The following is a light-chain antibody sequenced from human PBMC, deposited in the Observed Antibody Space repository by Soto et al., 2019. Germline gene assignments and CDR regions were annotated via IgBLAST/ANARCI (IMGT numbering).Light chain of an antibody. CDR1: GSDVGSYKY. Sequence: QSVLTQPASVSGSLGQSITISCTGTGSDVGSYKYVSWYQQHPGKAPKLIIFEVSNRPSGVSDRFSGSKSGNTASLTTSGRQAEDEAAYFCSSYTTISSTGIFGAGTKLTVL. V-gene: IGLV2-14*01. J-gene: IGLJ2*01. CDR2: EVS. CDR3: SSYTTISSTGI.